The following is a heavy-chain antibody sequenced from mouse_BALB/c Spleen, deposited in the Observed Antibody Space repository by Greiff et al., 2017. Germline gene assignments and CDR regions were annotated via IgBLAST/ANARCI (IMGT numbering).Heavy chain of an antibody. V-gene: IGHV14-3*02. CDR1: GFNIKDTY. J-gene: IGHJ4*01. CDR2: IDPANGNT. CDR3: ASIYYDYDGGAMDY. D-gene: IGHD2-4*01. Sequence: VQLQQSGAELVKPGASVKLSCTASGFNIKDTYMHWVKQRPEQGLEWIGRIDPANGNTKYDPKFQGKATITADTSSNTAYLQLSSLTSEDTAVYYCASIYYDYDGGAMDYWGQGTSVTVSS.